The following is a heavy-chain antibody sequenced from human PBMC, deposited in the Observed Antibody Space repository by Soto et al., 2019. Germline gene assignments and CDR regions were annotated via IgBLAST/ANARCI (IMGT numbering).Heavy chain of an antibody. CDR1: GYNFTSYG. CDR2: ISAYNGNT. Sequence: QVQLVQSGAEVKKPGASVKVSCKASGYNFTSYGISWVRQAPGQGLEWMGWISAYNGNTNYAQKLQGRVTMTTDTSTSTAYMELRSLRSDDTAVYYCARDRPEIQLGLLYYYYGMDVWGQGTTVTVSS. V-gene: IGHV1-18*01. J-gene: IGHJ6*02. D-gene: IGHD5-18*01. CDR3: ARDRPEIQLGLLYYYYGMDV.